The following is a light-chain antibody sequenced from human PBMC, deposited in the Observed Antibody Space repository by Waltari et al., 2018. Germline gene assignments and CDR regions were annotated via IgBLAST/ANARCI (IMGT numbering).Light chain of an antibody. V-gene: IGLV2-14*01. CDR3: SSYTSSSTRV. CDR2: EVS. CDR1: SRDVGGYNY. J-gene: IGLJ1*01. Sequence: QSALTQPASVSGSPGQSITISCTGTSRDVGGYNYVSWYQQHPGKAPKLMIYEVSNRPSGVSNRFSGSKSGNTASLTISGLQAEDEADYYCSSYTSSSTRVFGTGTKVTVL.